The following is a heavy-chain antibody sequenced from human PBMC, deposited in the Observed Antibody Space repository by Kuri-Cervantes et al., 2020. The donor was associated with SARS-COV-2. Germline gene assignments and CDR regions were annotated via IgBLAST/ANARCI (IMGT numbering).Heavy chain of an antibody. D-gene: IGHD6-19*01. CDR1: GGSISSSSYY. CDR3: ARHPHAVAGPIDY. V-gene: IGHV4-39*01. CDR2: IYYSGST. Sequence: GSLRLSCTVSGGSISSSSYYWGWIRQPPGKGLEWIGSIYYSGSTYYNPSIKSRVTISVDTSKNPSSLKLSSVTAADTAVYYCARHPHAVAGPIDYWGQGTLVTVSS. J-gene: IGHJ4*02.